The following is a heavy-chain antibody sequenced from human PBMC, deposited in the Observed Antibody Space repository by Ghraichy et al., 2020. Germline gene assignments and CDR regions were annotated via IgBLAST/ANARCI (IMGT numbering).Heavy chain of an antibody. J-gene: IGHJ4*02. CDR1: GGSISSYY. CDR3: AREPLGRYSGSYLPFDY. Sequence: SETLSLTCTVSGGSISSYYWSWIRQPAGKGLEWIGRIYTSGSTNYNPSLKSRVTMSVDTSKNQFSLKLSSVTAADTAVYYCAREPLGRYSGSYLPFDYWGQGTLVTVSS. D-gene: IGHD1-26*01. CDR2: IYTSGST. V-gene: IGHV4-4*07.